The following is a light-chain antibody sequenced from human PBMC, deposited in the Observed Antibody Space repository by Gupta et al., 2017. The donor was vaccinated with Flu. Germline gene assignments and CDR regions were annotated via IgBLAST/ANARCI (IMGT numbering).Light chain of an antibody. J-gene: IGLJ1*01. CDR2: KNN. CDR3: GTWDSSVSAYV. Sequence: SVLTKPPSVSAAPGQKVNIPCSGSRANVENNYLSCHQLLPGTAPKLLIYKNNKRPSVIPDRFSGSKSGTSATLGITGLQTGDEADYYCGTWDSSVSAYVFGPGTKVTV. CDR1: RANVENNY. V-gene: IGLV1-51*02.